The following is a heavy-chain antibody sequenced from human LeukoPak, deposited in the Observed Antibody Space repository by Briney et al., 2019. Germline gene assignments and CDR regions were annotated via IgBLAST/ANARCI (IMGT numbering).Heavy chain of an antibody. D-gene: IGHD2-2*01. CDR1: GFTLSSYA. J-gene: IGHJ4*02. CDR2: ISGSGGST. Sequence: GGALRLSCAASGFTLSSYAMSWVRQAPGKGREWVSAISGSGGSTYYADSVKGRFTISRDKSKNTLYLQMNSLRAEDTAVYYCAKERGVVPAANYFDYWGQGTLVTVSS. CDR3: AKERGVVPAANYFDY. V-gene: IGHV3-23*01.